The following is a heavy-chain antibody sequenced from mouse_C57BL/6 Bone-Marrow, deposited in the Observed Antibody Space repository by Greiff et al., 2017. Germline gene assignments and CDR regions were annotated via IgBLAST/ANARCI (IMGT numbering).Heavy chain of an antibody. D-gene: IGHD2-1*01. V-gene: IGHV5-12*01. Sequence: EVKLMESGGGLVQPGGSLKLSCAASGFTFSDYYMYWVRQTPEKRLEWVAYISNGGGSTYYPDTVKGRFTISRDNAKNTLYLQRSRLKSEDTAMYYCARHRYYGNYGYFDYWGQGTTLTVSS. CDR1: GFTFSDYY. CDR2: ISNGGGST. J-gene: IGHJ2*01. CDR3: ARHRYYGNYGYFDY.